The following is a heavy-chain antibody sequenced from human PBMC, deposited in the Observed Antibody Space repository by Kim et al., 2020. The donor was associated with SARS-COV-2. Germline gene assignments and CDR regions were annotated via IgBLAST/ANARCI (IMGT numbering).Heavy chain of an antibody. CDR1: GGSISSYY. V-gene: IGHV4-59*08. D-gene: IGHD3-10*01. J-gene: IGHJ6*04. Sequence: SETLSLTCTVSGGSISSYYWSWIRQPPGKGLEWIGYIYYSGSTNYNPSLKSRVTISVDTSKNQFSLKLSSVTAADTAVYYCARHYYGSGSYYNGGMDVWGEGTTVTVSS. CDR3: ARHYYGSGSYYNGGMDV. CDR2: IYYSGST.